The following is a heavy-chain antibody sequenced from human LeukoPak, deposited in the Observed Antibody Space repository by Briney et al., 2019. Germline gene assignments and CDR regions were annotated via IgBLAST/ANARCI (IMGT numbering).Heavy chain of an antibody. CDR1: GGSITSYY. J-gene: IGHJ4*02. V-gene: IGHV4-59*12. CDR3: AGGNSPRVLDY. Sequence: SETLSLTCTVSGGSITSYYWSWIRQPPGKGLEWIGYIYYSGTTNYNPSLKSRVTISVDTSKNQFSLKLSSVTAADTAVYYCAGGNSPRVLDYWGQGTLVTVSS. CDR2: IYYSGTT. D-gene: IGHD4-23*01.